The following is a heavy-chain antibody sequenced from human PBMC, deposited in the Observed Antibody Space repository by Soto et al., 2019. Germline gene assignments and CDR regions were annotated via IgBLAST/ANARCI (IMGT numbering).Heavy chain of an antibody. Sequence: PSETLSLTCTVSGGSISSGGYYWSWIRQHPGKGLEWIGYIYYSGSTYYNPSLKSRVTISVDTSKNQFSLKLSSVTAADTAVYYCARDPYYYDSSGYMSRGGMEVWGQGTTVTVSS. CDR2: IYYSGST. CDR3: ARDPYYYDSSGYMSRGGMEV. V-gene: IGHV4-31*03. D-gene: IGHD3-22*01. J-gene: IGHJ6*02. CDR1: GGSISSGGYY.